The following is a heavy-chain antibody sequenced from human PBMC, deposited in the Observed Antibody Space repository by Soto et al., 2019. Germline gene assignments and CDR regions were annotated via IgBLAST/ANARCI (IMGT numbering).Heavy chain of an antibody. J-gene: IGHJ4*02. Sequence: TSETLSLTCAVYGGSFSGYYWSWIRQPPGKGLEWIGEINHSGSTNYNPSLKSRVTISVDTSKNQFSLKLSSVTAADTAVYYCARVGYGSGSYSKNFDYWGQGTLVTVSS. D-gene: IGHD3-10*01. CDR2: INHSGST. V-gene: IGHV4-34*01. CDR1: GGSFSGYY. CDR3: ARVGYGSGSYSKNFDY.